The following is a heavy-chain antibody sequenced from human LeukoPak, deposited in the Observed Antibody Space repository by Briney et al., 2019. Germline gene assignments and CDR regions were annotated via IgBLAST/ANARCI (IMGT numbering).Heavy chain of an antibody. V-gene: IGHV3-21*01. CDR1: GFTFSSYN. CDR2: ISGSSSHI. Sequence: GGSLRLSCAASGFTFSSYNMKWVRQAPGKGLEWVASISGSSSHIYYADSVKGRFTISRDNAKNSLYLQMNSLRAEDTAVYYCARNYDILTGYSNYYYGMDVWGQGTTVTVSS. D-gene: IGHD3-9*01. J-gene: IGHJ6*02. CDR3: ARNYDILTGYSNYYYGMDV.